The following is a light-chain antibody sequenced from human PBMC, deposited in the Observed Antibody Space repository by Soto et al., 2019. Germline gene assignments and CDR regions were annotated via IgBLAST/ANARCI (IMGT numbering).Light chain of an antibody. CDR1: QGISNY. Sequence: DIQLTQSPSFLSASVGDRITITCRASQGISNYLAWYQQKPGKAPELLVYSASTLQSGVPSRFSGGGSETDFTLTISSLQPEDIATYYCQKYKSAPLTFGGGTKVDIK. CDR2: SAS. CDR3: QKYKSAPLT. J-gene: IGKJ4*01. V-gene: IGKV1-9*01.